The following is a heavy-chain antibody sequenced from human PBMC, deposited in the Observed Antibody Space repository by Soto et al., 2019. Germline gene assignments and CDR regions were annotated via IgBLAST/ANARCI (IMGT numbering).Heavy chain of an antibody. D-gene: IGHD6-13*01. CDR1: GGSISSSSYY. Sequence: QLQLQESGPGLVKPSETLSLTCTVSGGSISSSSYYWGWIRQPPGKGLEWIGSIYYSGSTYYNPSLKSRVTRSVDTSKNQFSLKLSSVTAADTAVYYCASFLQGGSSSWYFDYWGQGTLVTVSS. V-gene: IGHV4-39*01. J-gene: IGHJ4*02. CDR3: ASFLQGGSSSWYFDY. CDR2: IYYSGST.